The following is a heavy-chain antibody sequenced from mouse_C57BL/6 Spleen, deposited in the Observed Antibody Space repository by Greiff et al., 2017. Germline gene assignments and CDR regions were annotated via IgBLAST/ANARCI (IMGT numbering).Heavy chain of an antibody. D-gene: IGHD1-1*01. J-gene: IGHJ4*01. CDR2: INPNYGTT. V-gene: IGHV1-39*01. Sequence: EVQLQQSGPELVKPGASVKISCKASGYSFTDYNMNWVKQSNGKSLEWIGVINPNYGTTSYNQKFKGKATLTVDQSSSTAYMQLISLTSEDSAVSYCASDYYGSSYYAMDYWGQGTSVTVSS. CDR3: ASDYYGSSYYAMDY. CDR1: GYSFTDYN.